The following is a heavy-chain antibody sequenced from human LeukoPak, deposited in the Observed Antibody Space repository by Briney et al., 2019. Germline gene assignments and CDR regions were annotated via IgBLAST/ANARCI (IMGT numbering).Heavy chain of an antibody. V-gene: IGHV1-18*01. Sequence: ASVKVSCKASGYTFTSYGISWVRQAPGQGLEWMGWISAYNGNTNYAQKLQGRVTMTTDTSTSTAYMELRSLRSDDTAVYYCAGSVRQLWLRLWYFDLWGRGTLVTVSS. CDR1: GYTFTSYG. D-gene: IGHD5-18*01. CDR2: ISAYNGNT. J-gene: IGHJ2*01. CDR3: AGSVRQLWLRLWYFDL.